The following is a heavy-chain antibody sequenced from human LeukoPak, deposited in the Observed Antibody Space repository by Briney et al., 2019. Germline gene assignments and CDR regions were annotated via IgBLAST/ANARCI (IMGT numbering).Heavy chain of an antibody. CDR3: ARSYCSSVSCYAVGAFDI. CDR1: GGSISSSSYY. CDR2: IYYSGST. Sequence: PSEPLSLTCTVSGGSISSSSYYWGWIRQPPGKGLDWIGNIYYSGSTYYNPSLKSRVTISVDTSKNRFSLRLSSVTAADTAVYYCARSYCSSVSCYAVGAFDIWGQGTMVTVSS. V-gene: IGHV4-39*01. J-gene: IGHJ3*02. D-gene: IGHD2-2*01.